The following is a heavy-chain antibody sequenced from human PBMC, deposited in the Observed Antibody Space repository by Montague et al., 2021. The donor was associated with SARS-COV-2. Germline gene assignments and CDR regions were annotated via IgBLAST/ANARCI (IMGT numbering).Heavy chain of an antibody. J-gene: IGHJ5*02. V-gene: IGHV4-61*09. D-gene: IGHD2-15*01. CDR2: IYATGSA. CDR1: GGSVSSRSHF. CDR3: TRFVVVVPASPAPTLFDP. Sequence: TLSLTCTVSGGSVSSRSHFWSWIRQPAGKGLEWIGHIYATGSAKYNPSLESRVTISVDTSNNQFSLRLNSVTAADTVVYYCTRFVVVVPASPAPTLFDPWGQGILVTVSS.